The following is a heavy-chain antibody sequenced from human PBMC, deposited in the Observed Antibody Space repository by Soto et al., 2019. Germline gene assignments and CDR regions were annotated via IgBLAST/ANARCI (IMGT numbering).Heavy chain of an antibody. CDR1: GYTFTSYG. Sequence: GASVKVSCKASGYTFTSYGISWVRQAPGQGLEWMGWISAYNGNTNYAQKLQGRVTMTTDTSTSTAYMELRSLRSDDTAVYYCAMYDSSGYYPRWLDPWGQGTRVTVSS. CDR3: AMYDSSGYYPRWLDP. CDR2: ISAYNGNT. V-gene: IGHV1-18*04. D-gene: IGHD3-22*01. J-gene: IGHJ5*02.